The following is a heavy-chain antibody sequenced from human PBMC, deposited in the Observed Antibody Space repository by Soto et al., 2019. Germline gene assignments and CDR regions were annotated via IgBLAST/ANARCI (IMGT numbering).Heavy chain of an antibody. V-gene: IGHV1-69*13. CDR2: IIPNIGTA. D-gene: IGHD3-10*01. Sequence: SVKVSCKASGGTFSSYAISWVRQAPGQGLEWMGWIIPNIGTANYAQKFQGRVTMTADASTSTAYMELRSLRSDDTAVYYCASTSGYWGQGTLVTVSS. J-gene: IGHJ4*02. CDR1: GGTFSSYA. CDR3: ASTSGY.